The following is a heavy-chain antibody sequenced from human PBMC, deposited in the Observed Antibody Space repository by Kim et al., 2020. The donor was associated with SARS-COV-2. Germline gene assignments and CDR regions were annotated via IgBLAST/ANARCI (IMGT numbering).Heavy chain of an antibody. V-gene: IGHV3-23*01. CDR1: GFTFSKYA. Sequence: GGSLRLSCAASGFTFSKYAMSWVRQAPGEGLEWVSTVSGSGTYYADSVKGRFTISRDNSKSTLYLQLNNLRADDTAVYYCAKEPLGRYLAYFDLWGRGTLVTVSS. CDR2: VSGSGT. J-gene: IGHJ2*01. D-gene: IGHD3-16*02. CDR3: AKEPLGRYLAYFDL.